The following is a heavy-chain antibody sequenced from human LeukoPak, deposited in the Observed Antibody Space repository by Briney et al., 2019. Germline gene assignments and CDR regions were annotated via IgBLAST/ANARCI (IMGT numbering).Heavy chain of an antibody. V-gene: IGHV3-30*02. CDR1: GFIFSTYG. Sequence: GGSLRLSCAASGFIFSTYGMHWVRQAPGKGLEWVSFIQYDGSTEYYADSVKGRFTISRDNSKKTLYLQMNSLRAEDTAVYYCAKLDHASLDYWGQGTLVTVSS. CDR2: IQYDGSTE. D-gene: IGHD1-14*01. J-gene: IGHJ4*02. CDR3: AKLDHASLDY.